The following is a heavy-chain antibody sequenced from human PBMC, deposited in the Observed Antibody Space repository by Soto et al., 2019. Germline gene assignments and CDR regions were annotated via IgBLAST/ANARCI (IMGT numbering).Heavy chain of an antibody. D-gene: IGHD4-4*01. CDR1: GGTFYSYP. CDR2: IIPIFGTT. V-gene: IGHV1-69*06. J-gene: IGHJ4*02. CDR3: AREGQEMATVRSDY. Sequence: QVQLVQSGAEVKKPGSSVKVSCKASGGTFYSYPISWVRQAPGQGLEWMGGIIPIFGTTNYAQKFQGRVTITADKSTSTAYMELSSLKSEDTAVYYCAREGQEMATVRSDYWGQGTLVTVSS.